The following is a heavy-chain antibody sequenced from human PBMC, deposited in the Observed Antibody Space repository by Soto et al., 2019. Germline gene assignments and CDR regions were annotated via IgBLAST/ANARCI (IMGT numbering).Heavy chain of an antibody. CDR1: GASGRDQY. V-gene: IGHV4-59*02. Sequence: PSETLSLTCTVSGASGRDQYWTWIRQPPGKRLEFIGYIFSVVRTKYNPSLESRVTISVDTSKNQFSLRLTSVAATDTAVYYCARTLDYGHMDVWGKGTTVTVSS. CDR3: ARTLDYGHMDV. J-gene: IGHJ6*03. D-gene: IGHD3-16*01. CDR2: IFSVVRT.